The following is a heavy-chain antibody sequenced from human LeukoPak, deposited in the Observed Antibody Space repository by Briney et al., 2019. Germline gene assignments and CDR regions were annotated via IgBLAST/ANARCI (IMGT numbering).Heavy chain of an antibody. CDR1: GFTFSSYA. CDR3: ARDDEYFQH. V-gene: IGHV3-30-3*01. J-gene: IGHJ1*01. CDR2: ISYDGSNK. Sequence: GGSLRLSCAASGFTFSSYAMHWVRQAPGKGLEWVAVISYDGSNKYYADSVKGRFTISRDNPKNTLYLQMNSLRSEDTAVYYCARDDEYFQHWGQGTLVTVSS.